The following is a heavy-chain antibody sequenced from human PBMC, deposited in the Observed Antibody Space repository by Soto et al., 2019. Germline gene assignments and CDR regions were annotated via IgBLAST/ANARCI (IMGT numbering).Heavy chain of an antibody. CDR1: GFTFSSYS. CDR2: ISSSSSYT. CDR3: ARLYGDYDDAFDI. J-gene: IGHJ3*02. Sequence: GGSLRLSCAASGFTFSSYSMNWVRKAPGKGLEWVSSISSSSSYTYYADSVKGRFTISRDNATNSLYLQMNSLRAEDTAVYYCARLYGDYDDAFDIWGQGTMVTVSS. V-gene: IGHV3-21*01. D-gene: IGHD4-17*01.